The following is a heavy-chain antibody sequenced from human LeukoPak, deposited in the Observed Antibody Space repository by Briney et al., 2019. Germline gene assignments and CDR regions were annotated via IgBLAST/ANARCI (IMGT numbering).Heavy chain of an antibody. J-gene: IGHJ4*02. CDR1: GFTLNTHA. V-gene: IGHV3-23*01. Sequence: PRGSLRLSCEASGFTLNTHAMSCVRHAPGKGLESVASITSSGRTPYYTDSVKGRFTISRDNSKNTLYLQMNSLRGEDTAVYYCAKDRPNFYETSGSYYKIKGDFWGQGSLVTVSS. CDR2: ITSSGRTP. CDR3: AKDRPNFYETSGSYYKIKGDF. D-gene: IGHD3-10*01.